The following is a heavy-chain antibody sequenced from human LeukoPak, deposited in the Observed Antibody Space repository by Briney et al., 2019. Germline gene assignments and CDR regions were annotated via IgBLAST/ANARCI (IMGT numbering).Heavy chain of an antibody. Sequence: GGSLRLSCAASGFTFSSYAMSWVRQAPGKGLEWVSSISTSSSYILYSDSVKGRFTISRDDAKNSLYLQLNSLRAEDTAVYYCAREDDWNYEDYWGQGTLVTVSS. CDR1: GFTFSSYA. V-gene: IGHV3-21*01. CDR3: AREDDWNYEDY. CDR2: ISTSSSYI. J-gene: IGHJ4*02. D-gene: IGHD1-7*01.